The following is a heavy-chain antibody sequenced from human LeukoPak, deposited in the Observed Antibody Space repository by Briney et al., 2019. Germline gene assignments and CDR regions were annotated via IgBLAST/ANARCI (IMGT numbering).Heavy chain of an antibody. CDR3: ASPLFRYYDSRSQAFDI. CDR2: INHSGST. J-gene: IGHJ3*02. V-gene: IGHV4-34*01. D-gene: IGHD3-22*01. Sequence: SETLSLTCAVYGGSFSGYYWSWIRQPPGKGLEWIGEINHSGSTNYNPSLKSRVTISVDTSKNQFSLKLSSVTAADTAVYYCASPLFRYYDSRSQAFDIWGQGTMVTVSS. CDR1: GGSFSGYY.